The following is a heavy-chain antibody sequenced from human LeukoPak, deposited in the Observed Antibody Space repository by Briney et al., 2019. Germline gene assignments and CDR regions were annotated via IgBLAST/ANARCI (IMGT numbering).Heavy chain of an antibody. CDR1: GFTFSSYS. J-gene: IGHJ6*04. V-gene: IGHV3-21*01. D-gene: IGHD3-10*01. Sequence: GGSLRLSCAASGFTFSSYSMNWVRQAPGKGLEWVSSISSSSSYIYYADSVKGRFTISRDNAKNSLYLQMNSLRAEDTAVYYCARRRYGSGSYYYYGMGVWGKGTTVTVSS. CDR2: ISSSSSYI. CDR3: ARRRYGSGSYYYYGMGV.